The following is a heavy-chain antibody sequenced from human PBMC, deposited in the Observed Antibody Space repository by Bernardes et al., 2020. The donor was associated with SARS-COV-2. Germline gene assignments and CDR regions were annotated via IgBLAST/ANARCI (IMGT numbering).Heavy chain of an antibody. J-gene: IGHJ5*02. Sequence: GGSLRLSCAASGFTFSSYAMSWVRQAPGKGLEWVSAISGSGGSTYYADSVKGRFTISRDNSKNTLYLQMNSLRAEDTAVYYCAKDGSSLTMGDWFDPWGQGTLVTVSS. V-gene: IGHV3-23*01. CDR1: GFTFSSYA. CDR2: ISGSGGST. CDR3: AKDGSSLTMGDWFDP. D-gene: IGHD6-13*01.